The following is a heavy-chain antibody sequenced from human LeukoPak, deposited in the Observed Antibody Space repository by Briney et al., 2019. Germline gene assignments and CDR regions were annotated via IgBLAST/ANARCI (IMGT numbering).Heavy chain of an antibody. Sequence: SETLSLTCTVSGGSISSCYWSWIRQPAGKGLEWIGRIYTSGSTNYNPSLKSRVTMSVDTSKNQFSLKLSSVTAADTAVYYCAGGAVAGPFYGMDVWGQGTTVTVSS. CDR3: AGGAVAGPFYGMDV. CDR2: IYTSGST. J-gene: IGHJ6*02. CDR1: GGSISSCY. D-gene: IGHD6-19*01. V-gene: IGHV4-4*07.